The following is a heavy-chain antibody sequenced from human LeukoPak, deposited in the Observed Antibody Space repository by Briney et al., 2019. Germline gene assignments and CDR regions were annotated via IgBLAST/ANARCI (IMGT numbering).Heavy chain of an antibody. CDR1: GYTFTGYY. Sequence: ASVKVSCKASGYTFTGYYMHWVRQAPGQGLEWMGWINPNSGGTDYAQKFQGRVTMTRDTSISTAYMELSRLRSDDTAVYYCARVALVRTYYDILTGYYTSGWFDPWGQGTLVTVSP. CDR2: INPNSGGT. CDR3: ARVALVRTYYDILTGYYTSGWFDP. V-gene: IGHV1-2*02. J-gene: IGHJ5*02. D-gene: IGHD3-9*01.